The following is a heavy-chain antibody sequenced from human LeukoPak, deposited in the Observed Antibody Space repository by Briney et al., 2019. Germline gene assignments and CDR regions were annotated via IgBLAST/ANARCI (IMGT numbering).Heavy chain of an antibody. D-gene: IGHD4-17*01. V-gene: IGHV3-23*01. CDR2: ISGSGGST. CDR1: GFTFSNYA. CDR3: ARAPTSYGDYRPYCYYYMDV. J-gene: IGHJ6*03. Sequence: PGGSLRLSCAASGFTFSNYAMSWVRQAPGKGLEWVSVISGSGGSTYYADSVKGRFTISRDNSKNTLYLQMNSLRSDDTAVYYCARAPTSYGDYRPYCYYYMDVWGKGTTVTVSS.